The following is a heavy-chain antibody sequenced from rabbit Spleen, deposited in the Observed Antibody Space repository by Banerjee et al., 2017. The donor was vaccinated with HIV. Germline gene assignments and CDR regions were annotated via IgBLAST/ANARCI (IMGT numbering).Heavy chain of an antibody. Sequence: QEQLVESGGGLVQPEGSLTLTCKASGFSFSDRDVMCWVRQAPGKGLQWIACINTYTGKPVYATWAKGRFTISRPSSTTVTLQMTSLTAADTATYFCARDLASVVGWNFNLWGQGTLVTVS. D-gene: IGHD3-1*01. V-gene: IGHV1S45*01. CDR2: INTYTGKP. CDR1: GFSFSDRDV. J-gene: IGHJ4*01. CDR3: ARDLASVVGWNFNL.